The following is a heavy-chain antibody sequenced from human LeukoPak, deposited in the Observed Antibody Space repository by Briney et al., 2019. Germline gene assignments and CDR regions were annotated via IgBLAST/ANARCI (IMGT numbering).Heavy chain of an antibody. D-gene: IGHD6-19*01. CDR2: VITIFGTA. J-gene: IGHJ5*02. Sequence: SVKVLFKGSGGPFRSYSFRLGRPAPRQGPGLMGRVITIFGTANYAQKFQGRVTITADESTSTAYMELRSLRSEDTAVYYCALLFRGRIAVAGNHWDQGTLVTVSS. CDR1: GGPFRSYS. V-gene: IGHV1-69*15. CDR3: ALLFRGRIAVAGNH.